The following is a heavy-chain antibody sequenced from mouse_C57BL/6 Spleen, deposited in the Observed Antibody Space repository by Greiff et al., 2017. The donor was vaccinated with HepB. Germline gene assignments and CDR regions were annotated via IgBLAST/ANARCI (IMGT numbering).Heavy chain of an antibody. CDR1: GFTFSDYY. D-gene: IGHD1-1*01. Sequence: EVKLVESGGGLVQPGGSLKLSCAASGFTFSDYYMYWVRQTPEKRLEWVAYISNGGGSTYYPDTVKGRFTISRDTAKNPLYLQMSRLKSEDTAMYSSARHAPLITTVVATDLAWYFDVWGTGTTVTVSS. J-gene: IGHJ1*03. CDR2: ISNGGGST. V-gene: IGHV5-12*01. CDR3: ARHAPLITTVVATDLAWYFDV.